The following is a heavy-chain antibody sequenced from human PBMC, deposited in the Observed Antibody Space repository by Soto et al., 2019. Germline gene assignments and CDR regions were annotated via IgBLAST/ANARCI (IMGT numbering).Heavy chain of an antibody. Sequence: QVQLQESGPGLVKPSGTLSLTCAVSSDSISSNYWWSWVRQPPGKGLEWIGEIYHSGSTNYNPSRKSRVTISVDKPKNEFSLKRTSVTAADTAVYYCAIENLYGGYGYWGQGALVTVSS. CDR1: SDSISSNYW. V-gene: IGHV4-4*02. CDR2: IYHSGST. J-gene: IGHJ4*02. D-gene: IGHD4-17*01. CDR3: AIENLYGGYGY.